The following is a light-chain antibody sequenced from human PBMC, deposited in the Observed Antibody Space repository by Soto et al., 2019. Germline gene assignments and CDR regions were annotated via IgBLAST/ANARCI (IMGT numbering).Light chain of an antibody. CDR1: QGIGNA. CDR2: GAS. Sequence: DIQLPQSPCSLSASFGDRFTITCRASQGIGNALGWYQQKPGKPPKVLMYGASYLKSGVPTRFSGSGSGTDFTLTISSLQPEDFASYYCQQTDNTTEFTFGQGTRLEIK. V-gene: IGKV1-39*01. CDR3: QQTDNTTEFT. J-gene: IGKJ5*01.